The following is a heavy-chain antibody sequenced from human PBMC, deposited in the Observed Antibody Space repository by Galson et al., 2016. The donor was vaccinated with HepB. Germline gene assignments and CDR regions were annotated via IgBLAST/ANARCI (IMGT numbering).Heavy chain of an antibody. V-gene: IGHV1-69*06. D-gene: IGHD3-16*01. CDR1: GGTFSTFA. Sequence: CKASGGTFSTFAISWVRQAPGQGLEYMGGIIPVFGTTNYAQKFQGRVTITADKSASTAYMELSSLRSDDTAIYYCARGGHGGGFDSWGQGTLVTVSS. J-gene: IGHJ4*02. CDR2: IIPVFGTT. CDR3: ARGGHGGGFDS.